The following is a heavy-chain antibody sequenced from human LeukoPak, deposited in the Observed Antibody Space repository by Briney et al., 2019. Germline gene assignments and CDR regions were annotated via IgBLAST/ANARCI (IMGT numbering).Heavy chain of an antibody. J-gene: IGHJ4*02. Sequence: GGSLRLSCAASGFRFSSHSMNWVRQAPGKGLERISYISSTSNEIYYVDSVKGRFTISRDDAKNSLYLQMNSLSAEDTAVYYCARDAGAGFDYWGQGALVTVSS. CDR3: ARDAGAGFDY. D-gene: IGHD6-13*01. V-gene: IGHV3-21*06. CDR2: ISSTSNEI. CDR1: GFRFSSHS.